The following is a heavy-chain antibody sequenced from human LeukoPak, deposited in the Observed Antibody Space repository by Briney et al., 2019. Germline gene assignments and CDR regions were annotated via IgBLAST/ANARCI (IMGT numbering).Heavy chain of an antibody. CDR1: GGSFSGYY. J-gene: IGHJ6*03. CDR3: ARGRQWPAKGPYYYYYMDV. CDR2: INHSGST. V-gene: IGHV4-34*01. Sequence: SETLSLTCAVYGGSFSGYYWSWIRQPPGKGLEWIGEINHSGSTNYNPSLKSRVTISVDTSKNQFSLKLSSVTAADTAVYYCARGRQWPAKGPYYYYYMDVWGKGTTVTVSS. D-gene: IGHD6-19*01.